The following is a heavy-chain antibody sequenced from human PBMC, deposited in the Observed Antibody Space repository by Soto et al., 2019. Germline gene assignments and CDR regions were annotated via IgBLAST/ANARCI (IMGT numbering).Heavy chain of an antibody. Sequence: QEQLVQSGGEVKKPGASVKVSCKASGYTFTSYGISWVRQAPGQGLEWMGWISDYNGDTNYAQKHKDRLTLTTDTSTTTAYMELRSLRSDGTAGYYCARWGPYYYGSGSYWFDLWGRGTLVTVSS. D-gene: IGHD3-10*01. CDR3: ARWGPYYYGSGSYWFDL. CDR1: GYTFTSYG. CDR2: ISDYNGDT. V-gene: IGHV1-18*01. J-gene: IGHJ2*01.